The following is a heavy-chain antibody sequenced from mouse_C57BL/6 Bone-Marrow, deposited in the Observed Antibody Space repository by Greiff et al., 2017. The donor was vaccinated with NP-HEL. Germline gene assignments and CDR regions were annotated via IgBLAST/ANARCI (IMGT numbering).Heavy chain of an antibody. CDR3: ARGFRWDLDGYFDY. V-gene: IGHV1-50*01. J-gene: IGHJ2*01. CDR1: GYTFTSYW. D-gene: IGHD4-1*01. CDR2: IDPSDSYT. Sequence: QVQLQQPGAELVKPGASVKLSCKASGYTFTSYWMQWVKQRPGQGLEWIGEIDPSDSYTNYNQKFKGKATLTVDTSSSTAYMLLSSLTSEDSAVYYCARGFRWDLDGYFDYWGQCTTLTVSS.